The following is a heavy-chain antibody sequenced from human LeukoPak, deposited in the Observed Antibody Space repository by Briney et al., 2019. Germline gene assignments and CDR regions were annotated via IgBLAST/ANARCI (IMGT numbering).Heavy chain of an antibody. D-gene: IGHD6-6*01. CDR2: MNPNSGNT. Sequence: ASVKVSCKASGYTFTGYYMHWVRQAPGQGLEWMGWMNPNSGNTGYAQKFQGRVTITRNTSISTAYMELSSLRSEDTAVYYCATSVYSSSNWFDPWGQGTLVTVSS. CDR3: ATSVYSSSNWFDP. V-gene: IGHV1-8*03. J-gene: IGHJ5*02. CDR1: GYTFTGYY.